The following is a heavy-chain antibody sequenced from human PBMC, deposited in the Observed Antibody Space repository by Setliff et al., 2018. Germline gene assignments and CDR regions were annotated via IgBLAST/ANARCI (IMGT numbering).Heavy chain of an antibody. CDR2: IKEDGSEK. J-gene: IGHJ3*02. V-gene: IGHV3-7*03. CDR1: GFTFSNSW. CDR3: AEIINRWELWDAFDI. Sequence: GGSLRLSCAASGFTFSNSWMRWVRQAPGKGLEWVANIKEDGSEKYYMDSVKGRFTISRDNAKNSLYLQMNSLRAEDTALYYCAEIINRWELWDAFDIWGQGTMVTVS. D-gene: IGHD1-26*01.